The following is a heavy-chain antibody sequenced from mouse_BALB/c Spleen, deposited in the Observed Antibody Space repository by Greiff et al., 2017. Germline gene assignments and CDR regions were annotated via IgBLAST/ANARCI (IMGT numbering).Heavy chain of an antibody. CDR1: GFTFSSYT. CDR2: ISNGGGST. Sequence: EEKLVESGGGLVQPGGSLKLSCAASGFTFSSYTMSWVRQTPEKRLEWVAYISNGGGSTYYPDTVKGRFTISRDNAKNTLYLQMSSLKSEDTAMYYCATGSFAYWGQGTLVTVSA. V-gene: IGHV5-12-2*01. J-gene: IGHJ3*01. CDR3: ATGSFAY.